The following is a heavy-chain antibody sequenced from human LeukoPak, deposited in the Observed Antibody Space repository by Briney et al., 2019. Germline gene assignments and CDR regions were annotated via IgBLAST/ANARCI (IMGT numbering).Heavy chain of an antibody. D-gene: IGHD2-2*01. CDR3: ARRPRGVCSSTSCYVDY. V-gene: IGHV5-51*01. J-gene: IGHJ4*02. Sequence: GESLKISCKGFGYTFTNYWIGWVRQMPGKGLEWMGIIYPGDSDARYSPSFQGQVTISADKSTTTAYLQWSSLKASDTAIYYCARRPRGVCSSTSCYVDYWGQGTLVTVSS. CDR2: IYPGDSDA. CDR1: GYTFTNYW.